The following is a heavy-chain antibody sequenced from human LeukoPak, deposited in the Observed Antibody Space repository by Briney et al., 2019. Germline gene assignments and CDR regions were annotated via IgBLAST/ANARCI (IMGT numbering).Heavy chain of an antibody. CDR2: IYYSGST. D-gene: IGHD2-2*01. J-gene: IGHJ4*02. Sequence: SETLSLTCTVSGGSISSYYWSWIRQPPGKGLEWIGYIYYSGSTNYNPSLKSRVTISVDTSKNQFSLKLSSVTAADTAVYYCARVESPAGPFDYWGQGTLVTVSS. CDR3: ARVESPAGPFDY. V-gene: IGHV4-59*01. CDR1: GGSISSYY.